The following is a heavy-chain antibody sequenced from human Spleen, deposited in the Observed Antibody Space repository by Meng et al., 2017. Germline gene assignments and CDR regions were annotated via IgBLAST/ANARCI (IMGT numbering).Heavy chain of an antibody. V-gene: IGHV6-1*01. CDR2: TYYRSRWYK. Sequence: VQLQQSGPGLVKPSQTLSLTCAISGDSVSSNSVAWNWIRQSPSRGLEWLGRTYYRSRWYKDYAVSVKSRITINPDTSKNEFSLQLNSVTPEDTAVYFCARGTATLDFWGHGTLVTVSS. CDR3: ARGTATLDF. CDR1: GDSVSSNSVA. J-gene: IGHJ4*01. D-gene: IGHD2-15*01.